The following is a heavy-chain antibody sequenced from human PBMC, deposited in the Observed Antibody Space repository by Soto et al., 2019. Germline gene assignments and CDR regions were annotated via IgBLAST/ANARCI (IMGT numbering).Heavy chain of an antibody. Sequence: ASVKVSCKASGYTFTSYAMHWVHQAPGQRLEWMGWINAGNGNTKYSQKFQGRVTITRDTSASTAYMELSSLRSEDTAVYYCARDLGSAFDAFDIWGQRTMVTVSS. J-gene: IGHJ3*02. V-gene: IGHV1-3*01. CDR2: INAGNGNT. CDR3: ARDLGSAFDAFDI. CDR1: GYTFTSYA.